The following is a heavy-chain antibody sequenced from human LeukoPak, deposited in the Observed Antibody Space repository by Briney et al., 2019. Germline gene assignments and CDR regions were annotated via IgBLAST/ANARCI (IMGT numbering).Heavy chain of an antibody. J-gene: IGHJ4*02. D-gene: IGHD6-13*01. V-gene: IGHV3-53*01. CDR3: ARDGFSSSWGLAY. CDR1: GFTVSSNY. Sequence: PGGSLRLSCAASGFTVSSNYLSWVRQAPGKGLEWVSLIYSGDSTFYADSVKGRFTISRDNSKNTLYLQMNSLRVEDTAVYYCARDGFSSSWGLAYWGQGTLVTVSS. CDR2: IYSGDST.